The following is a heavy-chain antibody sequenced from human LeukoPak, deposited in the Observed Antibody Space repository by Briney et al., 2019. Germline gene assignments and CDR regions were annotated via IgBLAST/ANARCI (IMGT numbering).Heavy chain of an antibody. CDR1: GFTFINAW. Sequence: GGSLRLSCAVSGFTFINAWMSWVRQAPGKGLEWVGRIKSKTDGGTTDYAAPVKGRFTISRDDSKNTLYLQMNSLKTEDTAVYYCTTEHYDILIGYLDYWGQGTLVTVSS. CDR2: IKSKTDGGTT. V-gene: IGHV3-15*01. CDR3: TTEHYDILIGYLDY. D-gene: IGHD3-9*01. J-gene: IGHJ4*02.